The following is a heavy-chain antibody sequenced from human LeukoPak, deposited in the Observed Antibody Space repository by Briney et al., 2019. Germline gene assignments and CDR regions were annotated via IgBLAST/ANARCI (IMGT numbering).Heavy chain of an antibody. D-gene: IGHD1-26*01. Sequence: ASVKVSCKASGYTFTTYGITWVRQAPGRGLDWMGWISGFNGNTHYAQKLQGRVTMTEDTSTDTAYMELSSLRSEDTAVYYCATTAGYWEGYFDYWGQGTLVTVSS. CDR1: GYTFTTYG. V-gene: IGHV1-18*01. CDR3: ATTAGYWEGYFDY. J-gene: IGHJ4*02. CDR2: ISGFNGNT.